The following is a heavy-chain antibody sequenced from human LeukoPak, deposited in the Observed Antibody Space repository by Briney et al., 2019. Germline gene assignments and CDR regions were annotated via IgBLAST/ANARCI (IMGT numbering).Heavy chain of an antibody. J-gene: IGHJ5*02. CDR3: ARGNCSGGSCYSVVPHSPNWFDP. CDR2: IYTSGST. Sequence: SETLSLTCSVSGGSISSYYWSWIRQPARKGLEWIGRIYTSGSTNYNPSLKSRVTMSVDTSKNQFSLKLSSVTAADTAVYYCARGNCSGGSCYSVVPHSPNWFDPWGQGTLVTVSS. D-gene: IGHD2-15*01. CDR1: GGSISSYY. V-gene: IGHV4-4*07.